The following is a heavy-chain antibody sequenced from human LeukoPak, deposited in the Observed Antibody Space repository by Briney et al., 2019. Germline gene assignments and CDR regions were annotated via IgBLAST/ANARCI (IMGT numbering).Heavy chain of an antibody. CDR2: MNPNSGNT. V-gene: IGHV1-8*01. J-gene: IGHJ3*02. CDR1: GYTFTSCD. Sequence: ASVKVSCKASGYTFTSCDINWVRQATGQGLEWMGWMNPNSGNTGYAQKFQGRVTMTRNTSISTAYMELRSLRSDDTAVYYCARVEAPGDAFDIWGQGTMVTVSS. D-gene: IGHD1-1*01. CDR3: ARVEAPGDAFDI.